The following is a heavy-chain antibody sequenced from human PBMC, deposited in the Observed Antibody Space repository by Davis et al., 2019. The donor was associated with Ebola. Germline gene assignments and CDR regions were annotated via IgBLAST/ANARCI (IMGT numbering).Heavy chain of an antibody. CDR1: GFTFSSYA. CDR2: ISGSGGST. D-gene: IGHD5-12*01. V-gene: IGHV3-23*01. J-gene: IGHJ6*02. CDR3: ATADGRGPYYYYGMDV. Sequence: GGSLRLSCAASGFTFSSYAMSWVRQAPGKGLGWVSAISGSGGSTYYADSVKGRFTISRDNSKNTLYLQMNSLRAEDTAVYYVATADGRGPYYYYGMDVWGQGTTVTVSS.